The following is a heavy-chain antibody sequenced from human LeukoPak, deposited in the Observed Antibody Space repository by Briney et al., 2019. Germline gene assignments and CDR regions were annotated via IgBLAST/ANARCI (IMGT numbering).Heavy chain of an antibody. J-gene: IGHJ4*02. CDR1: GGPISSGSYY. CDR2: IYTSGST. CDR3: ARVAGGDYGDLLDY. Sequence: SETLSLTCTVSGGPISSGSYYWSWIRQPAGKGLEWIGRIYTSGSTNYNPSLKSRVTISVDTSKNQFSLKLSSVTAADTAVYYCARVAGGDYGDLLDYWGQGTLVTVSS. V-gene: IGHV4-61*02. D-gene: IGHD4-17*01.